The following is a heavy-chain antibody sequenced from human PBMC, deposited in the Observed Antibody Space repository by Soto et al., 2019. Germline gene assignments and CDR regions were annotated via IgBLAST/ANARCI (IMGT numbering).Heavy chain of an antibody. D-gene: IGHD3-16*01. Sequence: QVQLQESGPGLVKPSQTLSLTCTVSGGSISSGGYCWSWIRQHPGKGLEWIGYTKYSGSTYYNPSLRSRVTISVDTSKNQFFLKLSSVTAADTAVYYWARDYGGAWYFDLWGRGTLVTVSS. J-gene: IGHJ2*01. V-gene: IGHV4-31*03. CDR1: GGSISSGGYC. CDR3: ARDYGGAWYFDL. CDR2: TKYSGST.